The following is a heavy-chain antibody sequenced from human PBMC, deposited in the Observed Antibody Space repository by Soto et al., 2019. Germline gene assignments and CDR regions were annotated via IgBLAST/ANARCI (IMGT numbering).Heavy chain of an antibody. CDR2: IYYSGST. V-gene: IGHV4-31*03. CDR1: GGSISSGGYY. J-gene: IGHJ4*02. D-gene: IGHD2-2*02. CDR3: ASAYCSSTSCYRTHYFDY. Sequence: PSETLSLTCTVSGGSISSGGYYWSRIRQHPGKGLEWIGYIYYSGSTYYNPSLKSRVTISVDTSKNQFSLKLSSVTAADTAVYYCASAYCSSTSCYRTHYFDYWGQGTLVTVSS.